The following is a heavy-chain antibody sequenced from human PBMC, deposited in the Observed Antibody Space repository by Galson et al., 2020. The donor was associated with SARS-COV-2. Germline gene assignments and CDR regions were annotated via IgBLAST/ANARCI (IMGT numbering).Heavy chain of an antibody. CDR1: GFTFSSYA. J-gene: IGHJ4*02. CDR3: AKDLIRYDILTGLDY. V-gene: IGHV3-23*01. D-gene: IGHD3-9*01. CDR2: ISGSGGST. Sequence: GESLKISCAASGFTFSSYAMSWVRQAPGKGLEWVSAISGSGGSTYYADSAKGRFTISRDNSKNTLYLQMNSLRAEDTAVYYCAKDLIRYDILTGLDYWGQGTLVAVSS.